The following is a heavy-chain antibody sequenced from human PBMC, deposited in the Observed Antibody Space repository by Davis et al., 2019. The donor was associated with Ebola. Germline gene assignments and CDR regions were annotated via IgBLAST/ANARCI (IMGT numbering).Heavy chain of an antibody. CDR1: GYTFTNYY. CDR2: INPNSGGT. J-gene: IGHJ6*04. Sequence: SVTVSCKASGYTFTNYYMHWVRQAPGQGLEWLGRINPNSGGTNFAQRFQARVTLTRDTSISTAHMELSSLRSDDTAVYYCARTRWFGEFSGYYNGMDVWGKGTTVTVSS. D-gene: IGHD3-10*01. CDR3: ARTRWFGEFSGYYNGMDV. V-gene: IGHV1-2*06.